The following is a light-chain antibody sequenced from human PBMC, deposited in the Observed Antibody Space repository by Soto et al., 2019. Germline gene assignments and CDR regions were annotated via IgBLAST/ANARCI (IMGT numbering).Light chain of an antibody. V-gene: IGKV3-15*01. J-gene: IGKJ5*01. CDR3: QQYNNWPPIA. CDR1: QSVSSN. Sequence: EVVMTQSRSTLSVSPGRRATLSCRASQSVSSNLAWYQQNPGQAPRLLRYGASTRATGIPASFIGSGSGTEFTLTISSLQSEDFAVYDGQQYNNWPPIAFGQGTRLEIK. CDR2: GAS.